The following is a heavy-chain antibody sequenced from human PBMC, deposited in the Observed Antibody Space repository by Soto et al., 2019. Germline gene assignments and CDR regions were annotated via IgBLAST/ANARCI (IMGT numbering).Heavy chain of an antibody. CDR3: ARVRIVVVTTYPGDYYGTDV. Sequence: GGSLRLSCAASGFTFSSYEMNWVRQAPGKGLEWVSYISSSGSTIYYADSVKGRFTISRDNAKNSLYLQMNGLRAEDTAVYYCARVRIVVVTTYPGDYYGTDVWGPGTMDTVSS. D-gene: IGHD2-21*02. J-gene: IGHJ6*02. CDR1: GFTFSSYE. CDR2: ISSSGSTI. V-gene: IGHV3-48*03.